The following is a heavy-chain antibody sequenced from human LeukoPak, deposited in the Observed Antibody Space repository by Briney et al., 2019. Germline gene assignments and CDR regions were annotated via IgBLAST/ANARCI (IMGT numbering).Heavy chain of an antibody. CDR3: ARRTTVTPNWFDP. D-gene: IGHD4-17*01. CDR2: IYYTGST. Sequence: SETLSLTCSVSGGSISTTPYYWGWIRQPPGKGLEWIGSIYYTGSTNYNPSLRSRVTISLDTSKNQFSLRVNSVTAADTAVYYCARRTTVTPNWFDPWGQGTLVTVSS. J-gene: IGHJ5*02. V-gene: IGHV4-39*07. CDR1: GGSISTTPYY.